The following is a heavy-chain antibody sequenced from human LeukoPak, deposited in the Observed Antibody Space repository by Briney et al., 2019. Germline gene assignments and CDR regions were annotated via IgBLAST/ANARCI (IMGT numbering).Heavy chain of an antibody. J-gene: IGHJ4*02. Sequence: GGSLRLSCAASGFTVSSNYMSWVRQAPGKGLEWVSVIYSGGSTYYADSVKGRFTISRDNSKYTLSLQMNSLRAEDTAVYYCAKVKKWKDGHHDYGGQGPLVPV. V-gene: IGHV3-53*01. CDR2: IYSGGST. CDR1: GFTVSSNY. CDR3: AKVKKWKDGHHDY. D-gene: IGHD1-1*01.